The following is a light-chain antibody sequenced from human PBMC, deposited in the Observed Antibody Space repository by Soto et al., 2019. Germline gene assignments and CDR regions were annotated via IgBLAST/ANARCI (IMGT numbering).Light chain of an antibody. Sequence: QSVLTQPASVSGSPGQSITISCTGTSSDVGSYNLVSWYQQHPGKAPKLMIYEGSKRPSGVSNRFSGSKSGNTASLTISGLQAEDDADYYCCSYAGRSPFVVFGGGTKLTVL. V-gene: IGLV2-23*03. CDR3: CSYAGRSPFVV. CDR1: SSDVGSYNL. J-gene: IGLJ2*01. CDR2: EGS.